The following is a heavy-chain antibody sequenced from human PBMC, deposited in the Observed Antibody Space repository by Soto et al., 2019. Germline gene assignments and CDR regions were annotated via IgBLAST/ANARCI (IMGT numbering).Heavy chain of an antibody. CDR2: ISYDGSNK. V-gene: IGHV3-30*18. J-gene: IGHJ4*02. CDR1: GFTFSSYG. D-gene: IGHD3-3*01. CDR3: AKDMVLEWLLSSSCFEY. Sequence: GGSLRLSCAASGFTFSSYGMHWVRQAPGKGLEWVAVISYDGSNKYYADSVKGRFTISRDNSKNTLYLQMNSLRAEDTAVYYCAKDMVLEWLLSSSCFEYWGQGTLVTVSS.